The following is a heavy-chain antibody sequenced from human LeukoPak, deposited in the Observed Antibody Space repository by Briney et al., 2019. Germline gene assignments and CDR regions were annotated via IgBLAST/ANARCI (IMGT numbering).Heavy chain of an antibody. Sequence: SETLSLTCAVYGGSFSGYYWSWIRQPPGKGLEWIGEINHSGSTNYNPSLKSRVIISVDTSKNQFSLKLSSVTAADTAVYYCARGHAPRAFDIWGQGTMVTVSS. J-gene: IGHJ3*02. CDR3: ARGHAPRAFDI. CDR1: GGSFSGYY. CDR2: INHSGST. V-gene: IGHV4-34*01. D-gene: IGHD2-8*01.